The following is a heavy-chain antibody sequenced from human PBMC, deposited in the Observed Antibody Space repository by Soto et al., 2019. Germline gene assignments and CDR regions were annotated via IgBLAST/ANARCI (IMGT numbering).Heavy chain of an antibody. V-gene: IGHV4-59*01. Sequence: SETLSLTCVVSGASLSSYYWSWIRQPPGKGLECIGYIFYSGSTNYNPSLKSRVTISVDTSKNQFSLKLSSVTAADTAVYYCARARYQPGIAVAGTGGLAFDIWGQGTMVTVSS. CDR1: GASLSSYY. CDR2: IFYSGST. CDR3: ARARYQPGIAVAGTGGLAFDI. J-gene: IGHJ3*02. D-gene: IGHD6-19*01.